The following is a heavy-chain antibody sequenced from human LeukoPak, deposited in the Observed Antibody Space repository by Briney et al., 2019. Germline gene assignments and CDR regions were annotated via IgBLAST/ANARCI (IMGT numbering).Heavy chain of an antibody. Sequence: SETLSLTCTVSGGSISTYYWSWIRQPPGKGLEWIGYIYYTGSTSYNPSLKSRVTMSLDASKNQFSLELNSVTPADTAVYYCARVDSSHDAFDIWGQGTMVTVSS. J-gene: IGHJ3*02. CDR1: GGSISTYY. CDR3: ARVDSSHDAFDI. D-gene: IGHD6-19*01. V-gene: IGHV4-59*01. CDR2: IYYTGST.